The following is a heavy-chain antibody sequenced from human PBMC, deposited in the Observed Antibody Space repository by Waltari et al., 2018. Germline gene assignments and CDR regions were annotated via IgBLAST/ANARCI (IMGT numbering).Heavy chain of an antibody. Sequence: EVQLVESGGGLVKPGGSLRLSCAASGFTFSSYSMNWVRQAPGKGLEWVSSISSSSSDIYYADSVKGRFTIARDNAKNSLYLQMNSLRAEDTAVYYCAELEDYGGGGFDPWGQGTLVTVSS. CDR3: AELEDYGGGGFDP. J-gene: IGHJ5*02. CDR1: GFTFSSYS. V-gene: IGHV3-21*01. CDR2: ISSSSSDI. D-gene: IGHD4-17*01.